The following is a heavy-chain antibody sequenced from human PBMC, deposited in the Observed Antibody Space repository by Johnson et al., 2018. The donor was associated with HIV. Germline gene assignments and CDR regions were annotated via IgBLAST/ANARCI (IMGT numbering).Heavy chain of an antibody. CDR3: AKDSSFSYYYSDAFDI. D-gene: IGHD3-10*01. Sequence: VQLVESGGGLVQPGGSLRLSCAASGFTFSSYAMSWVRQAPGKGLEWVSAISGSGSTIYHAESVKGRFTISRDNAKNTLYLQMNSLRAEDTAVYYCAKDSSFSYYYSDAFDIWGQGTMVTVSS. CDR2: ISGSGSTI. V-gene: IGHV3-23*04. CDR1: GFTFSSYA. J-gene: IGHJ3*02.